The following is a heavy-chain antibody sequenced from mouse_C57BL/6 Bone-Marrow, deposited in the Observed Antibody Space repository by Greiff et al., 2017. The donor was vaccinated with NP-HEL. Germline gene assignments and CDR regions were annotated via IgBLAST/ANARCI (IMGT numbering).Heavy chain of an antibody. Sequence: QVQLQQSGAELMKPGASVKLSCTATGYTFTGSCIEWVKQRPGHGLEWIGEILPGSGSTNYTQKFKGKATFTADTSSNTAYLQLSSLTTEDSAIYDCARGGSSSHSFDDWGQGTTLTVAS. CDR1: GYTFTGSC. CDR2: ILPGSGST. D-gene: IGHD1-1*01. V-gene: IGHV1-9*01. J-gene: IGHJ2*01. CDR3: ARGGSSSHSFDD.